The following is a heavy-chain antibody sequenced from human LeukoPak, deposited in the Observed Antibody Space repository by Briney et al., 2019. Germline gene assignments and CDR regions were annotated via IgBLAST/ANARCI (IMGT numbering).Heavy chain of an antibody. D-gene: IGHD6-13*01. V-gene: IGHV1-18*01. CDR2: ISAYNGNT. Sequence: ASVKVSCKASGYTFTSYGISWVRQAPGQGLEWMGWISAYNGNTNYAQKFQGRVTMTRDTSISTAYMELSRLRSDDTAVYYCASPSSSWYNPDYYFDYWGQGTLVTVSS. J-gene: IGHJ4*02. CDR3: ASPSSSWYNPDYYFDY. CDR1: GYTFTSYG.